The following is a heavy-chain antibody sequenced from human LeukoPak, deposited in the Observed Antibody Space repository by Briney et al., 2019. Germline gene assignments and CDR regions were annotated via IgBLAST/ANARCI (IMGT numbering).Heavy chain of an antibody. CDR3: TRRLGGATDFDY. D-gene: IGHD1-26*01. J-gene: IGHJ4*02. V-gene: IGHV3-73*01. CDR1: GFTFSGSA. Sequence: GGSLRLSRAASGFTFSGSAMHWVRQASGKGLEWVGRIRSKANSYAIAYAASVKGRFTISRDDSKNTAYLQMNSLKTEDTAVYYCTRRLGGATDFDYWGQGTLVTVSS. CDR2: IRSKANSYAI.